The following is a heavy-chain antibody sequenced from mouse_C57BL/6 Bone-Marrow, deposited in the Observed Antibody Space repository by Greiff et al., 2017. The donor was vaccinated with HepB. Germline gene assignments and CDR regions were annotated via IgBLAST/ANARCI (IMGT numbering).Heavy chain of an antibody. J-gene: IGHJ4*01. V-gene: IGHV1-81*01. CDR3: ARWLLFYYAMDY. D-gene: IGHD2-3*01. CDR2: IYPRSGNT. CDR1: GYTFTSYG. Sequence: VQLVESGAELARPGASVKLSCKASGYTFTSYGISWVKQRTGQGLEWIGEIYPRSGNTYYNEKFKGKATLTADKSSSTAYMELRSLTSEDSAVYFCARWLLFYYAMDYWGQGTSVTVSS.